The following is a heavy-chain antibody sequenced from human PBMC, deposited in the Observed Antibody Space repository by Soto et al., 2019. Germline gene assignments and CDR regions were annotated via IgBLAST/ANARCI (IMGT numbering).Heavy chain of an antibody. CDR3: ARDLSTSSWYFRVPHNWFDP. J-gene: IGHJ5*02. D-gene: IGHD6-13*01. V-gene: IGHV3-33*01. CDR2: IWYDGSNK. Sequence: GGSLRLSCAASGFTFSSYGMHWVRQAPGKGLEWVAVIWYDGSNKYYADSVKGRFTISRDNSKNTLYLQMNSLRAEDTAVYYCARDLSTSSWYFRVPHNWFDPWGQGTLVTVSS. CDR1: GFTFSSYG.